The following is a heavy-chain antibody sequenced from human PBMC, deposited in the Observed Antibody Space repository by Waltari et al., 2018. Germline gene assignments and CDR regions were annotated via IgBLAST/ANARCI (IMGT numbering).Heavy chain of an antibody. Sequence: EVQLVESGGGLVQPGGSLRLSCAASGFTFSSYWMSWVRQAPGKGLEWVANIKQDGSENYYVDSVKDRFTFSRDNAKNSLYLQMNSLRAEDTAVYYCARPYASGWYINFDYWGQGTLVTVSS. CDR1: GFTFSSYW. D-gene: IGHD6-19*01. CDR3: ARPYASGWYINFDY. J-gene: IGHJ4*02. CDR2: IKQDGSEN. V-gene: IGHV3-7*01.